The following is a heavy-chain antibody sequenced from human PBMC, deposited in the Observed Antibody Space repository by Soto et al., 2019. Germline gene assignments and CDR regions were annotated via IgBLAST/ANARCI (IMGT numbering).Heavy chain of an antibody. V-gene: IGHV3-48*01. CDR1: VFPFSVYS. J-gene: IGHJ6*03. D-gene: IGHD3-10*01. CDR3: ARDVLVPDYYYYYMDV. Sequence: PGGSLRLSCAASVFPFSVYSMNWVRQAPGKGLEWVSYISSSSSTIYYADSVKGRFTISRDNAKNSLYLQMHSLRAEDTAVYYCARDVLVPDYYYYYMDVWGKGTTVTVSS. CDR2: ISSSSSTI.